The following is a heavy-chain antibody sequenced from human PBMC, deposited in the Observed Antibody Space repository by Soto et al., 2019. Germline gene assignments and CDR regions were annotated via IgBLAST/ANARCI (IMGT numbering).Heavy chain of an antibody. D-gene: IGHD2-21*02. CDR2: VNPSGGHT. V-gene: IGHV1-46*01. CDR1: GDTFTDYY. J-gene: IGHJ4*02. CDR3: ARGGHVVVVTAALDY. Sequence: QVQLVQSGAEVKKPGASVKVSCKASGDTFTDYYIHWVRQAPGQGLEWMGTVNPSGGHTTYAQHFLGRVTMTRDTAHSTLYMELTSLTSEDTAVYYCARGGHVVVVTAALDYWGQGTLVTVSS.